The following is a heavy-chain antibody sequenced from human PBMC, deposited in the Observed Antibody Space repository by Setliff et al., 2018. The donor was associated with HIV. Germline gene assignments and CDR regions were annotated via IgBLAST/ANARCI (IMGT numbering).Heavy chain of an antibody. CDR2: INHSGST. V-gene: IGHV4-34*01. D-gene: IGHD6-13*01. Sequence: PSETLSLTCAVYGGSFSGYYWSWIRQPPGKGLEWIGEINHSGSTNYNPSLKSRVTISVDTSKNQFSLKLSSVTAADTAVYFCARGLSSPFATGLWGQGTLVTVSS. J-gene: IGHJ4*02. CDR1: GGSFSGYY. CDR3: ARGLSSPFATGL.